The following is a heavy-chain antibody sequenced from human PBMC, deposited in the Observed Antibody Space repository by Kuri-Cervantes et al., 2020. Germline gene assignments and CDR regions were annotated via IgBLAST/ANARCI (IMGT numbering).Heavy chain of an antibody. V-gene: IGHV3-9*01. Sequence: GGSLRLSCAASGFTFDDYAMHWVRQAPGKGLEWVSGISWSSGSIGYADSVKGRFTISRDNAKNSLYLQMNSLRAEDTALYYCAAGGGWTYGGKVEHWGQGTLVTVSS. D-gene: IGHD4-23*01. CDR1: GFTFDDYA. CDR3: AAGGGWTYGGKVEH. CDR2: ISWSSGSI. J-gene: IGHJ5*02.